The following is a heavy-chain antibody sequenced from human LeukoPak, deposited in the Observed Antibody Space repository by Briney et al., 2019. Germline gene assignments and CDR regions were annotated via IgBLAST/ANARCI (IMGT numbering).Heavy chain of an antibody. Sequence: SETLSLTCTVSGGSISSSSYYWGWIRQPPGKGLEWIGSIYYSGSTYYNPSLKSRVTISVDTSKNQFSLKLSSVTAADTAVYYCARRFSWYFDYWGQGTLVTVSS. CDR2: IYYSGST. D-gene: IGHD6-13*01. V-gene: IGHV4-39*01. CDR1: GGSISSSSYY. CDR3: ARRFSWYFDY. J-gene: IGHJ4*02.